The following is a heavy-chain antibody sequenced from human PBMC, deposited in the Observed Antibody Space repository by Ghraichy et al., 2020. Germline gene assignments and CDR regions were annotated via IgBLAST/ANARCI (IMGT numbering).Heavy chain of an antibody. CDR3: VRGRDSSDGTAYQYY. V-gene: IGHV3-21*06. J-gene: IGHJ4*01. CDR1: GFAFSNYA. Sequence: LSLTCAASGFAFSNYAMNWVRQAPGKGLEWVSSICSRSSNAYYADSVKGRFTISRDNAKNLMSLQMDSLRAEDTAVYYCVRGRDSSDGTAYQYYWGHVALVTVTS. D-gene: IGHD3-16*01. CDR2: ICSRSSNA.